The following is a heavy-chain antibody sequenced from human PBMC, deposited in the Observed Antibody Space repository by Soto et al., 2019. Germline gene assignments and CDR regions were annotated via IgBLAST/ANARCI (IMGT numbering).Heavy chain of an antibody. D-gene: IGHD2-2*01. V-gene: IGHV1-24*01. CDR3: ARGARAIVVVPTPRAAFDI. J-gene: IGHJ3*02. Sequence: ASVKVSCKVSGYALTELSMHWVRQAPGKGLEWMGGFDPEDGETIYAQKFQGRVTMTEDTSTDTAYMELSSLRSEDTAVYYCARGARAIVVVPTPRAAFDIWGQGTMVTVSS. CDR2: FDPEDGET. CDR1: GYALTELS.